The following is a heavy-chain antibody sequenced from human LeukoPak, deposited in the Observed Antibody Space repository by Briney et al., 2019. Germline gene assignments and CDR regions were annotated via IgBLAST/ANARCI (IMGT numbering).Heavy chain of an antibody. V-gene: IGHV3-48*01. CDR1: GFTFSSYS. D-gene: IGHD3-3*01. J-gene: IGHJ4*02. CDR3: ARGGVSWSDPFDY. CDR2: ISSSSSTI. Sequence: PGGSLRLSCAASGFTFSSYSMNRVRQAPGKGLEWVSYISSSSSTIYYADSVKGRFTISRDNAKNSLYLQMNSLRAEDTAVYYCARGGVSWSDPFDYWGQGTLVTVSS.